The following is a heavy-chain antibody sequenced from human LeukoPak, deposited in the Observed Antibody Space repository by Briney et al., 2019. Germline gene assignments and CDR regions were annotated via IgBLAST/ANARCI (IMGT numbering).Heavy chain of an antibody. J-gene: IGHJ4*02. CDR2: THHSGST. CDR3: ARCRDDYHFAY. CDR1: GGSFSGFR. V-gene: IGHV4-34*01. D-gene: IGHD5-24*01. Sequence: SETLSLTCAVYGGSFSGFRWTWIRQPPGKGVEWIVETHHSGSTNYNPSLRSRVTISVDTSNHPFSLKLLSVTAADTAVYYCARCRDDYHFAYWGPGTLVTVSS.